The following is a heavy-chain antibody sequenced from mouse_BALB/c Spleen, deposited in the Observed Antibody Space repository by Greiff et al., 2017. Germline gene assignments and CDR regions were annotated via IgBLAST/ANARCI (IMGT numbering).Heavy chain of an antibody. J-gene: IGHJ4*01. Sequence: QVQLQQSGPGLVAPSQSLSITCTVSGFSLTGYGVNWVRQPPGKGLEWLGMIWGDGSTDYNSALKSRLSISKDNSKSQVFLKMNSLQTDDTARYYCARDLYYGNYSYYAMDYWGQGTSVTVSS. D-gene: IGHD2-1*01. CDR3: ARDLYYGNYSYYAMDY. CDR1: GFSLTGYG. CDR2: IWGDGST. V-gene: IGHV2-6-7*01.